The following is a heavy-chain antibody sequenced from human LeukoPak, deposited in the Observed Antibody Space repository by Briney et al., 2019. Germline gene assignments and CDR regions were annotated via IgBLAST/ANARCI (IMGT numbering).Heavy chain of an antibody. V-gene: IGHV3-30*02. J-gene: IGHJ4*02. Sequence: PGGSLSFSCAAPGFTFSSYGMHWVRQVPGKGLEWVAFVRYDGSDKYYADSVKGRFTISRDNSKNTLYLQMNSLRAEDTAIYYCAKKFTHLWFNFDYWGQGTLVTVSS. CDR3: AKKFTHLWFNFDY. CDR2: VRYDGSDK. CDR1: GFTFSSYG. D-gene: IGHD5-18*01.